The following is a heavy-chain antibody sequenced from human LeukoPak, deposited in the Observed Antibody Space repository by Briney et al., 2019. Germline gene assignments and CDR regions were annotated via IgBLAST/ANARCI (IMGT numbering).Heavy chain of an antibody. J-gene: IGHJ5*02. V-gene: IGHV4-28*05. D-gene: IGHD3-10*01. CDR3: PSAYGLFLSDFFDL. Sequence: SDTLSLTCEVSGYSIDSDNWWGWIRQPPGKGLEWIGYIFYSGNIYYNPSLKSRVTMSIDTFMNHFSLNLSALTAVETAVYYCPSAYGLFLSDFFDLWGQGTLVTVSS. CDR2: IFYSGNI. CDR1: GYSIDSDNW.